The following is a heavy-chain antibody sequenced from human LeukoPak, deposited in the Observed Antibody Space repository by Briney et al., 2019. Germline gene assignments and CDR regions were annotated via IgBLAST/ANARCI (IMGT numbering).Heavy chain of an antibody. CDR1: GDMSGDTFHSFA. CDR3: ARESGSEPFDY. J-gene: IGHJ4*02. V-gene: IGHV1-69*04. Sequence: SVKVPCKASGDMSGDTFHSFAISWVRQAPGQGLEWMGRIIPLVERTDYAQKFQGRVTITADKSTATAYMEVSSLRPEDTAVYFCARESGSEPFDYWGQGTLVTVSS. D-gene: IGHD1-26*01. CDR2: IIPLVERT.